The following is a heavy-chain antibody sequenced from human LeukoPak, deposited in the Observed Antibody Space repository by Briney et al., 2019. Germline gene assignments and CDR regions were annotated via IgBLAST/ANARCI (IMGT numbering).Heavy chain of an antibody. CDR2: VSGSGDST. D-gene: IGHD6-13*01. J-gene: IGHJ6*03. Sequence: GGSLRLSCAASGFTFSSYAMSWVRQAPGRGLEWVSGVSGSGDSTYYADSVKGRFTISRDNSKNTLYLQMNSLRAEDTAVYYCAKDAGYSSSWYMGNYYYYYMDVWGKGTTVTVSS. V-gene: IGHV3-23*01. CDR3: AKDAGYSSSWYMGNYYYYYMDV. CDR1: GFTFSSYA.